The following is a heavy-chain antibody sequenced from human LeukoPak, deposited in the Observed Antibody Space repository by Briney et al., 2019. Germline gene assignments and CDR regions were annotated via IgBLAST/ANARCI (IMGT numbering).Heavy chain of an antibody. CDR1: GFTFSSYS. V-gene: IGHV3-21*01. CDR2: ISSSSSYI. D-gene: IGHD1-26*01. J-gene: IGHJ4*02. Sequence: GGSLRLSCAASGFTFSSYSMNWVRQAPGKGLEWVSSISSSSSYIYYAYSVKGRFTISRDNAKNSLYLQMNSLRAEDTAVYYCARDGERGYYFDYWGQGTLVTVSS. CDR3: ARDGERGYYFDY.